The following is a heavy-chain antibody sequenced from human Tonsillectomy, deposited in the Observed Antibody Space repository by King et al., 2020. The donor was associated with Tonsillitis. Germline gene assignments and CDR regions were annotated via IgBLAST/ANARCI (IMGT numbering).Heavy chain of an antibody. V-gene: IGHV3-23*04. CDR2: ISGSGGNT. J-gene: IGHJ6*02. Sequence: VQLVESGGGLVQPGGSLRLSCAASGFTFSSYAMNWVRQASGKGLEWVAAISGSGGNTYHADSVKGRFIISRDNSKNTLYLQMSSLRAEDTALYYCAKAGRPRESGKSYYGMDVWGQGTTVTVSS. D-gene: IGHD3-10*01. CDR3: AKAGRPRESGKSYYGMDV. CDR1: GFTFSSYA.